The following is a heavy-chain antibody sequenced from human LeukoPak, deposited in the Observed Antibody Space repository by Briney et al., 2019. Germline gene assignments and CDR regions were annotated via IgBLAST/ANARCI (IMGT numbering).Heavy chain of an antibody. CDR3: AKWRDYDVLTGYYVSDF. D-gene: IGHD3-9*01. Sequence: GGSLRLSCAASGFIFSNYAMYWVRRAPGKGLEWVSAISGRSDNTYYADSVKGRFTLSRDSSKNTLYLQMNSLRADDTAVYYCAKWRDYDVLTGYYVSDFWGQGTLVTVSS. V-gene: IGHV3-23*01. CDR2: ISGRSDNT. J-gene: IGHJ4*02. CDR1: GFIFSNYA.